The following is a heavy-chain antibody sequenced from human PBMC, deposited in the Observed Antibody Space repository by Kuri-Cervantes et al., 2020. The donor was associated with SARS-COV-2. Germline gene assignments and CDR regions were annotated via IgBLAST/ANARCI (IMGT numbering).Heavy chain of an antibody. D-gene: IGHD1-26*01. V-gene: IGHV3-30-3*01. J-gene: IGHJ4*02. CDR2: ISYDGSNK. CDR1: GFTFSSYW. Sequence: LSLTCAASGFTFSSYWMHWVRQAPGKGLEWVAVISYDGSNKYYADSVKGRFTISRDNSKNTLYLQMNSLRAEDTAVYYCATSSGSYYNGAFDYWGQGTLVTVSS. CDR3: ATSSGSYYNGAFDY.